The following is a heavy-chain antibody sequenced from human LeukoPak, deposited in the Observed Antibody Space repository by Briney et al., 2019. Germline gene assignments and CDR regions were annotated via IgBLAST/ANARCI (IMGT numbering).Heavy chain of an antibody. D-gene: IGHD5/OR15-5a*01. V-gene: IGHV4-39*01. CDR3: ATLVSTRCYFDY. CDR1: GDSISTSYSY. Sequence: SETLSLTCTVSGDSISTSYSYWGWIRRPPGRGLEWVGSIYYTGNTYSNSSLKSRVTISIDTSKNQFSLRLTSVTAADTAVYFCATLVSTRCYFDYWGQGTLVTVSS. CDR2: IYYTGNT. J-gene: IGHJ4*02.